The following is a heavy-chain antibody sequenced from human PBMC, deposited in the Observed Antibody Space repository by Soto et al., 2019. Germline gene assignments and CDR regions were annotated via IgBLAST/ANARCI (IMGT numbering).Heavy chain of an antibody. CDR2: INPSGGST. CDR1: GYTFTSYY. J-gene: IGHJ3*02. Sequence: GASVKVSCKASGYTFTSYYMHWVRQAPGQGLEWMGIINPSGGSTSYAQKFQGRATMTRDTSTSTVYMELSSLRSEDTAVYYCARDRFRTPKIVGATGTPNAFDIWGQGTMVTVSS. CDR3: ARDRFRTPKIVGATGTPNAFDI. D-gene: IGHD1-26*01. V-gene: IGHV1-46*01.